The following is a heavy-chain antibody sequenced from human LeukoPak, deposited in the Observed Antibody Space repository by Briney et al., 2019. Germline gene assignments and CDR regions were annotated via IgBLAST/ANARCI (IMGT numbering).Heavy chain of an antibody. CDR1: GGSFSGYY. Sequence: PSETLSLTCAAYGGSFSGYYWSWIRQPPGKGLEWIGYIYYSGSTNYNPSLKSRVTISVDTSKNQFSLKLNSVTAADTAVYYCARQRYYYGSGSPRHWFDPWGQGILVTVSS. CDR2: IYYSGST. J-gene: IGHJ5*02. CDR3: ARQRYYYGSGSPRHWFDP. D-gene: IGHD3-10*01. V-gene: IGHV4-59*08.